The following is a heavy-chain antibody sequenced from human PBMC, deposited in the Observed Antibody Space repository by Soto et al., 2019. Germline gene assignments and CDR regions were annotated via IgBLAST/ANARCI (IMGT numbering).Heavy chain of an antibody. CDR3: ARVGSSGYYYVNYYYGMDV. CDR1: GFTFDDYG. V-gene: IGHV3-20*04. J-gene: IGHJ6*02. Sequence: PGGSLRLSCAASGFTFDDYGMSWVRQAPGKGLEWVSGINWNGGSTGYADSVKGRFTISRDNAKNSLYLQMNSLRAEDTALYYCARVGSSGYYYVNYYYGMDVWGQGTTVTVSS. D-gene: IGHD3-22*01. CDR2: INWNGGST.